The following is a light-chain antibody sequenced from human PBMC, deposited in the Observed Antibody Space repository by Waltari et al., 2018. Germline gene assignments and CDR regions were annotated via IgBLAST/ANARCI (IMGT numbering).Light chain of an antibody. J-gene: IGLJ2*01. CDR3: SSFTSSTTGI. CDR2: DVN. V-gene: IGLV2-14*03. Sequence: SALTQPDSVSGSPGQSITISCSGISSDSGGYEYVSWYQQHPGKAPKVIIYDVNKRPSVVSNRFAGSKSGSSASLTISGLQAEDEADYYCSSFTSSTTGIFGGGTKVTVL. CDR1: SSDSGGYEY.